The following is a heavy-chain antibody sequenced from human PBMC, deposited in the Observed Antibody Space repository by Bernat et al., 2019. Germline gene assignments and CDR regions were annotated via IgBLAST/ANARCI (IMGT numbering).Heavy chain of an antibody. D-gene: IGHD3-10*01. CDR3: ARGRLPTAGIDAFDI. V-gene: IGHV3-11*06. J-gene: IGHJ3*02. Sequence: VQLLESGGGLVQPGGSLRLSCAASGFTFSDYYMNWIRQAPGKGLEWVSYITGSSYTNYADSVKGRFTISRDNAKNSLFLQMNSLRAEDTAVYYCARGRLPTAGIDAFDIWGQGTMVTVSS. CDR1: GFTFSDYY. CDR2: ITGSSYT.